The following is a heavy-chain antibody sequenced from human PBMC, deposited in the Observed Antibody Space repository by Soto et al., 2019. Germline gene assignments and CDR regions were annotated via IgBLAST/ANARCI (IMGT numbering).Heavy chain of an antibody. CDR1: GGSFSGYY. J-gene: IGHJ4*02. CDR2: INHSGST. Sequence: SETLSLTCAVYGGSFSGYYWSWIRQPPGKGLEWIGEINHSGSTNYNPSLKSRVTISVDTSKNQFSLKLSSVTAADTAVYYCARSGGEVVPAASLFDYWGQGTLVTVSS. V-gene: IGHV4-34*01. CDR3: ARSGGEVVPAASLFDY. D-gene: IGHD2-2*01.